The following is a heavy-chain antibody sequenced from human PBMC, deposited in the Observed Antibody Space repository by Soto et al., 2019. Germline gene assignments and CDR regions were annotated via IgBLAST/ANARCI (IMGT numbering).Heavy chain of an antibody. CDR2: ISTYNGDT. Sequence: QVQLVQSVTEVKKPGASGQVSCKASGYSFTSYGINWVRQAPGQGLEWMGWISTYNGDTNYAQKFHGRVTMTTDTSTTTAYMEWRRLTADDTAVYFCSREYSTGSPRGWFDPWGQGTVVTVSS. J-gene: IGHJ5*02. D-gene: IGHD6-19*01. V-gene: IGHV1-18*04. CDR1: GYSFTSYG. CDR3: SREYSTGSPRGWFDP.